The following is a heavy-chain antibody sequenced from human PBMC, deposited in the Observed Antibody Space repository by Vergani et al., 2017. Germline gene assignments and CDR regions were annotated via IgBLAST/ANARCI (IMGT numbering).Heavy chain of an antibody. CDR1: GFSLTTRGVA. V-gene: IGHV2-5*02. CDR2: VFWDDDK. CDR3: TRTLSDSRGYFIDY. J-gene: IGHJ4*02. D-gene: IGHD3-22*01. Sequence: QITLKESGPTLVKPTQTLTLTCTFSGFSLTTRGVAVGWIRQPPGKALEWLAIVFWDDDKRYSPSLRNRVTITRDTSRNQVVLTMTNIDPVDTATYYCTRTLSDSRGYFIDYWGQGTLVTVSS.